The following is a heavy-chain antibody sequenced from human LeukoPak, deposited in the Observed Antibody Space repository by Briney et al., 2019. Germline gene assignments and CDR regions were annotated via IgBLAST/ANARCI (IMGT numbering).Heavy chain of an antibody. CDR2: IWYDGSNK. V-gene: IGHV3-33*01. CDR1: GFTFSSYG. Sequence: GGSLRLSCAASGFTFSSYGMHWVRQAPGKGLVWVAVIWYDGSNKYYADSVKGRFTISRDNSKNTLYLQMNSLRAEDTAVYYCASSHKGSGFIFDYWGQGTLVTVSS. D-gene: IGHD6-19*01. J-gene: IGHJ4*02. CDR3: ASSHKGSGFIFDY.